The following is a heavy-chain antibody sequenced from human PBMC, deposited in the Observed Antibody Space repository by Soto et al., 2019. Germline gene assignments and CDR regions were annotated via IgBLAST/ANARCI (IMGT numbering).Heavy chain of an antibody. V-gene: IGHV3-33*01. CDR1: GFTFSSYG. D-gene: IGHD6-13*01. CDR3: ARGGIAAGDY. J-gene: IGHJ4*02. Sequence: QVQLVEAGGGVVQPGRSLRLSCAASGFTFSSYGMHWVRQAAGKGLEWVAVIWYDGSNKYYADSVKGRFTISRDNSKNTLYLQMNSLRAEDTAVYYCARGGIAAGDYWGQGNLFTVSS. CDR2: IWYDGSNK.